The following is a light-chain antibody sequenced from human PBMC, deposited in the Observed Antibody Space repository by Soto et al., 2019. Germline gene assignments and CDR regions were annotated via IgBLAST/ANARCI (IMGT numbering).Light chain of an antibody. V-gene: IGKV3-15*01. CDR3: QQYNNWPWT. Sequence: TQSPANLSVSPGERAALSCRASQSVSSDLAWYQQKPGQAPRLLIHGASTRATGFPARFSGSGSGTEFTLTISSLQSEDFAVYYCQQYNNWPWTFGQGTKVDIK. CDR1: QSVSSD. J-gene: IGKJ1*01. CDR2: GAS.